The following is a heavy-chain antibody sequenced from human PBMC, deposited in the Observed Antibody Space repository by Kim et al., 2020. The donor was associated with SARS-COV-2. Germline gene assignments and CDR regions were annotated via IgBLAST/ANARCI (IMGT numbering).Heavy chain of an antibody. CDR3: TTDVYGSGRYYYYYYGMDG. CDR2: IKSKTDGGTT. CDR1: GFTFSNAW. D-gene: IGHD3-10*01. V-gene: IGHV3-15*01. J-gene: IGHJ6*02. Sequence: GGSLRLSCAASGFTFSNAWMSWVRQAPGKGLEWVGRIKSKTDGGTTDYAAPVKGRFTISRDDSKNTLYLQMNSLKTEDTAVYYCTTDVYGSGRYYYYYYGMDGWGQGTTVTVSS.